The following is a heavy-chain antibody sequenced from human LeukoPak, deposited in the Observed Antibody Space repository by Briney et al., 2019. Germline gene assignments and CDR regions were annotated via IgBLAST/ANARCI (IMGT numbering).Heavy chain of an antibody. CDR3: ARDRSPIGYDSSGYYPGY. J-gene: IGHJ4*02. Sequence: GGSLRLSCVDSGFILRRHWMYWVRQAPGKGLEWVAVIWYDGSNKYYADSVKGRFTISRDNSKNTLYLQMNSLRAEDTAVYYCARDRSPIGYDSSGYYPGYWGQGTLVTVSS. CDR1: GFILRRHW. CDR2: IWYDGSNK. V-gene: IGHV3-33*07. D-gene: IGHD3-22*01.